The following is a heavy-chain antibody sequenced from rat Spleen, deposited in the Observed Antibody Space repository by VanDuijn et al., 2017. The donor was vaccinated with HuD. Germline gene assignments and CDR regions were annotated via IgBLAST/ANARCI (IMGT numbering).Heavy chain of an antibody. J-gene: IGHJ1*01. Sequence: EVQLVESGGGLVQPGRSLKLSCAASGFTFSNYDMAWVRQAPTKGLEWVASISPSGDGTYYRDSVKGRFTVSRDNAKSTLYLQMDSLRSEDTTTYYCARHLTTRVFYWYFDFWGPGTMVTVSS. D-gene: IGHD1-4*01. V-gene: IGHV5-25*01. CDR3: ARHLTTRVFYWYFDF. CDR1: GFTFSNYD. CDR2: ISPSGDGT.